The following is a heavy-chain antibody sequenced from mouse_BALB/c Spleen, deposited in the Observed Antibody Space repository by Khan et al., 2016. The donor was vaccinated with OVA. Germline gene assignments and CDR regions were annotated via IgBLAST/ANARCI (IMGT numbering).Heavy chain of an antibody. V-gene: IGHV1-5*01. CDR3: TRRYWDVAWFAY. Sequence: EVQLQQSGTVLARPGASVKMSCKASGYTFTRSWMHWVKQRPGQGLEWIGAIYPGNSDTNYNEKFKGKAKLTAATSTSTAYMELSSLTNEDSAVYYCTRRYWDVAWFAYGGQGTLVTVSA. J-gene: IGHJ3*01. D-gene: IGHD4-1*01. CDR2: IYPGNSDT. CDR1: GYTFTRSW.